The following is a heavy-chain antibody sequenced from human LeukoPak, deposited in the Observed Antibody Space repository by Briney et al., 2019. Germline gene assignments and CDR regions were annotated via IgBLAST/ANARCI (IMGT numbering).Heavy chain of an antibody. D-gene: IGHD5-12*01. J-gene: IGHJ4*02. CDR1: GFTVNNNY. Sequence: GGSLRLSCAASGFTVNNNYMSWVRQAPGKGLEWVSAISGSGGSTYYADSVKGRFTISRDNSKNTLYLQMNSLRAEDTAVYYCARTIVATQRSDYWGQGTLVTVSS. CDR3: ARTIVATQRSDY. V-gene: IGHV3-23*01. CDR2: ISGSGGST.